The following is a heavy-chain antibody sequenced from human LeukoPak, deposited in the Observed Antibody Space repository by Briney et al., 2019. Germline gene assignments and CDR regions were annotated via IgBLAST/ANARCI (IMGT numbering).Heavy chain of an antibody. D-gene: IGHD6-19*01. CDR3: AKEYSSGPRGYFDY. J-gene: IGHJ4*02. Sequence: PGGSLRLSCAASGFTFLNYAMSWVRQAPGKGLEWVSAISGSGGSTYYADSVKGRFTISRDNSKNTLYLHMNSLRAEDAAVYYCAKEYSSGPRGYFDYRGQGTLVTVSS. CDR1: GFTFLNYA. CDR2: ISGSGGST. V-gene: IGHV3-23*01.